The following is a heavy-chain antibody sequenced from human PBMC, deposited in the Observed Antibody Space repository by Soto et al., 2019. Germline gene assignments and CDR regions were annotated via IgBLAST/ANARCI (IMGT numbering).Heavy chain of an antibody. D-gene: IGHD4-17*01. V-gene: IGHV4-31*11. CDR2: IYASGAT. CDR3: AREPGKGSSGDYVVGAFDI. Sequence: SETLSLTCAVSGGSVSSGGYYWTWIRQLPGKGLEWIGYIYASGATYHNPSLKSRVTMSVDTSKNQFSLKLSSVTAADAAVYYCAREPGKGSSGDYVVGAFDIWGQGRVVTVS. J-gene: IGHJ3*02. CDR1: GGSVSSGGYY.